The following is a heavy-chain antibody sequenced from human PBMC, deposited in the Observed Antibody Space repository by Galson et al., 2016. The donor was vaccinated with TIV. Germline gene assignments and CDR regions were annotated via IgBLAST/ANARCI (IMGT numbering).Heavy chain of an antibody. CDR3: AGGRGYCDTTSCYVDY. CDR2: IIESGRST. CDR1: GFTFSSYE. V-gene: IGHV3-48*03. J-gene: IGHJ4*02. Sequence: SLRLSCAASGFTFSSYEMNWVRQAPGKGLEWVSYIIESGRSTYYADSVKGRFSISRDNHKNSLYPQMSSLRAEDTAVYYCAGGRGYCDTTSCYVDYWGQGTLVTVSS. D-gene: IGHD2-2*01.